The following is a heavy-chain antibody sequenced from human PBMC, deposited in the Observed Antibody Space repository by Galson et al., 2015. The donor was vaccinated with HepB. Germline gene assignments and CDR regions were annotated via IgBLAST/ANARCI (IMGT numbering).Heavy chain of an antibody. Sequence: SLRLSCAASGFTFSSYAMHWVRQAPGKGLEWVAVISYDGSNKYYADSVKGRFTISRDNSKNTLYLQMNSLRAEDTAVYYCARDRGGGITMIAYYFDYWGQGTLVTVSS. CDR2: ISYDGSNK. J-gene: IGHJ4*02. V-gene: IGHV3-30-3*01. CDR1: GFTFSSYA. CDR3: ARDRGGGITMIAYYFDY. D-gene: IGHD3-22*01.